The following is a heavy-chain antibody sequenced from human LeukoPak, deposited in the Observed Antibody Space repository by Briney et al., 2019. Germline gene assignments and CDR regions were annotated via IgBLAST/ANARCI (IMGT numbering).Heavy chain of an antibody. D-gene: IGHD3-9*01. CDR1: GFTFSSYG. Sequence: GGSLRLSCAASGFTFSSYGMHWVRQAPGKGLEWVAVISYDGSNKYYADSVKGRFTISRDNSKNTLYLQMNSLRAEDTAVYYCAKDRGTYYDILPGSGPDYWGQGTLVTVSS. V-gene: IGHV3-30*18. CDR2: ISYDGSNK. CDR3: AKDRGTYYDILPGSGPDY. J-gene: IGHJ4*02.